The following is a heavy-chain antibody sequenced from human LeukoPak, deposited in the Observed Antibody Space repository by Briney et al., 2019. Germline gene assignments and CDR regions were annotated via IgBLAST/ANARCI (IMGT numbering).Heavy chain of an antibody. CDR1: GLTFRSYW. V-gene: IGHV3-7*01. CDR2: INPGGNEI. J-gene: IGHJ4*02. D-gene: IGHD7-27*01. Sequence: GGSLRLSCTFSGLTFRSYWMNWVRQAPGKGLEWVANINPGGNEIRSVDSVKGRSIISRDNAKNSLDLQMSSLRVEDTAVYYCMCWGTDNHWGQGILVTVSS. CDR3: MCWGTDNH.